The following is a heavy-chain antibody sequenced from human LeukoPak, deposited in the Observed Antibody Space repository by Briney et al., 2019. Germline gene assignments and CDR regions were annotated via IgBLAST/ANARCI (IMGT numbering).Heavy chain of an antibody. CDR3: ARGTGTGGDGNDY. D-gene: IGHD1-7*01. J-gene: IGHJ4*02. CDR1: GGSISSYY. V-gene: IGHV4-34*01. Sequence: SETLSLTCTVSGGSISSYYWSWIRQPPGKGLEWIGEINHSGSTNYNPSLKSRVTISVDTSKNQFSLKLSSVTAADTAVYYCARGTGTGGDGNDYWGQGTLVTVSS. CDR2: INHSGST.